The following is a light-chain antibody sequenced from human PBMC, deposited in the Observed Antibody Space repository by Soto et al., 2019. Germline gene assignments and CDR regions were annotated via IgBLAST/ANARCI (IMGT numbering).Light chain of an antibody. CDR1: QSVSSSY. CDR2: GAS. J-gene: IGKJ1*01. CDR3: QQYCSSPFVA. Sequence: ELALSKCPRALSLSPGARATLSCRAGQSVSSSYLAWYQQKPGQAPRRLIYGASSRATSIPDRCSGSRSSTNFTLTISRREPHEYSVDYCQQYCSSPFVAFGQGTKVDI. V-gene: IGKV3-20*01.